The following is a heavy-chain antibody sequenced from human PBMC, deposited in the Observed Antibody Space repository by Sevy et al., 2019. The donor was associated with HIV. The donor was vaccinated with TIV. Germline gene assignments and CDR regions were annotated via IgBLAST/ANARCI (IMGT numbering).Heavy chain of an antibody. CDR3: ARVGVGTTGTAYFDY. V-gene: IGHV4-61*01. D-gene: IGHD1-1*01. CDR1: GGSVSSGSYY. Sequence: SETLSLTCTVSGGSVSSGSYYWSWIRQPPGKGLEWIGYIYYSGSTNYNPSLKSRVTISVDTSKNQFSLKLGSVTAADTAVYYCARVGVGTTGTAYFDYWGQGTLVTVSS. J-gene: IGHJ4*02. CDR2: IYYSGST.